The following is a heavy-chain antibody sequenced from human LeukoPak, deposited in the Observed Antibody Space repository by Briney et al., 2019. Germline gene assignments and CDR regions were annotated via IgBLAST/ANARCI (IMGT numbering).Heavy chain of an antibody. J-gene: IGHJ4*02. CDR3: ATTILDYGDSEFDY. V-gene: IGHV3-30*03. Sequence: GGSLRLSCAASGFTFSSYGMHWVRQAPGKGLEWVAVISYDGSNKYYADSVKGRFTISRGNSKNTLYLQMNSLRAEDTAVYYCATTILDYGDSEFDYWGQGTLVTVSS. CDR1: GFTFSSYG. CDR2: ISYDGSNK. D-gene: IGHD4-17*01.